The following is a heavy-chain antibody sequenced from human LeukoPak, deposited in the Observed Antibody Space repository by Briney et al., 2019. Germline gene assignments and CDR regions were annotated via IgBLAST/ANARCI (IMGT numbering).Heavy chain of an antibody. CDR1: GYTFTGYY. CDR2: INPNSGGT. J-gene: IGHJ3*02. CDR3: ASFMKAMVYVVYDAFDI. Sequence: ASVKVSCKASGYTFTGYYMHWVRQAPGQGLEWMGWINPNSGGTNYAQKFQGRVTMTRDTSISTAYMELSRLRSDDTAVCYCASFMKAMVYVVYDAFDIWGQGTMVTVSS. V-gene: IGHV1-2*02. D-gene: IGHD5-18*01.